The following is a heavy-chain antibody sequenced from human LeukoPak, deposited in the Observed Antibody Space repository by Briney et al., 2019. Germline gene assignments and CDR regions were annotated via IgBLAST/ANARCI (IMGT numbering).Heavy chain of an antibody. CDR1: GFTFSSYG. CDR3: ARGLSGYASSLGY. V-gene: IGHV3-23*01. Sequence: PGGSLRLSCAASGFTFSSYGMSWVRQAPGKGLEWVSSINNSGGSTYYADSGRGRFSISRDNAKNTLYLQMNSMRAEDTAVYYCARGLSGYASSLGYWGQGTLVTVSA. D-gene: IGHD6-6*01. CDR2: INNSGGST. J-gene: IGHJ4*02.